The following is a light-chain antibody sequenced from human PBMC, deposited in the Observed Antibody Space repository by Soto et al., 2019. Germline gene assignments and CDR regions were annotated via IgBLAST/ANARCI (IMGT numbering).Light chain of an antibody. CDR1: SSDVGSYNL. V-gene: IGLV2-23*02. CDR3: CSYAGSSTLV. CDR2: EVS. J-gene: IGLJ2*01. Sequence: SVLTQPASVSGSPGQSITLSCTGTSSDVGSYNLVSWYQQHPGKAPKLMIYEVSKRPSGVSNRFSGSKSGNTASLTISGLQAEDEADYYCCSYAGSSTLVFGGGTKLTVL.